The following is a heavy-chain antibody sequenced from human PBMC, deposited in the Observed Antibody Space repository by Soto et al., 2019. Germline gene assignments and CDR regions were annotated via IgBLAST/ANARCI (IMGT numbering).Heavy chain of an antibody. CDR2: INFDGGST. Sequence: GGSLRLSCAASGFTFSNYWIHWVRQAPGKGLVWVSRINFDGGSTSYADSVKGRFTISRDNAKNTLYLQMNSLRAEDTAVYYCARAAFLDYWGQGTLVTVSS. J-gene: IGHJ4*02. CDR1: GFTFSNYW. CDR3: ARAAFLDY. V-gene: IGHV3-74*01. D-gene: IGHD3-3*01.